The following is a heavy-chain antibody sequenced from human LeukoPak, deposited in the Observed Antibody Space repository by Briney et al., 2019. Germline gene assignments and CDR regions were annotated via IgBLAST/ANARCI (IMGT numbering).Heavy chain of an antibody. J-gene: IGHJ5*02. CDR3: AKRTDVLTGYYNA. CDR2: VSGSGGST. Sequence: GGSLRLSCAASGFTFSSYAMSWVRQASGKGPEWVSHVSGSGGSTYYADSVKGRFTISRDNSNNALYLQMNSLRGDDTAVYYCAKRTDVLTGYYNAWGLGTLVTVSS. CDR1: GFTFSSYA. V-gene: IGHV3-23*01. D-gene: IGHD3-9*01.